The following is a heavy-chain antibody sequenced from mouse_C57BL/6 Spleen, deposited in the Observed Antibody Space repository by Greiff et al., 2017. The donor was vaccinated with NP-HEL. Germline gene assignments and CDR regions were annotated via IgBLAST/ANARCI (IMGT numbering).Heavy chain of an antibody. D-gene: IGHD1-1*01. CDR2: IDPEDGDT. V-gene: IGHV14-1*01. CDR3: TPSTYYGSSVYAMDY. CDR1: GFNIKDYY. Sequence: EVQLQQSGAELVRPGASVKLSCTASGFNIKDYYMHWVKQRPEQGLEWIGRIDPEDGDTEYAPKFQGKATMTADTSSNTAYLQLSSLTSEDTAVYYCTPSTYYGSSVYAMDYWGQGTSVTVSS. J-gene: IGHJ4*01.